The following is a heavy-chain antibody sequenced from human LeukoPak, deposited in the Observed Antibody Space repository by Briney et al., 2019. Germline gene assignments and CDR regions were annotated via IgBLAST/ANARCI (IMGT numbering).Heavy chain of an antibody. J-gene: IGHJ5*02. CDR2: IYYSGST. V-gene: IGHV4-39*01. Sequence: SETLSLTCTVSGGSISSSSYYWGWIRQPPGKGLEWIGGIYYSGSTYYNPSLKSRVTISVDTSKNQFSLKLSSVTAADTAVYYCARYYCSSTSCYTGDNWFDPWGQGTLVTVSS. CDR3: ARYYCSSTSCYTGDNWFDP. CDR1: GGSISSSSYY. D-gene: IGHD2-2*02.